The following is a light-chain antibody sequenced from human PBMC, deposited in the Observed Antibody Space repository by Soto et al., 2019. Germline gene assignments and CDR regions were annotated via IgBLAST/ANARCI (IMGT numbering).Light chain of an antibody. CDR2: DVS. CDR3: CSYAGSYV. V-gene: IGLV2-11*01. CDR1: SSDVGGYNY. J-gene: IGLJ1*01. Sequence: QSVLTQPRSVSGSPGQSVTISCTGTSSDVGGYNYVSWYQQHPAKAPKLMIYDVSKRPAGVPDRFSGSKSGNTSSLTISGLQAEDEADYYCCSYAGSYVLGTGNKVPVL.